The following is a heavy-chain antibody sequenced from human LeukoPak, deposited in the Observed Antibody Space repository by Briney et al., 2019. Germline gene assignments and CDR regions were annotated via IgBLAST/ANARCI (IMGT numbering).Heavy chain of an antibody. V-gene: IGHV4-59*08. Sequence: SETLSLTCTVSGGSISSYYWSWIRQPPGKGLEWIGYIYYSGSTNYNPSLKSRVTISLDTSKNQFSLKLSSVTAADTAVYYCARVGGGQLWSSYYYGMDVWGQGTTVTVSS. CDR3: ARVGGGQLWSSYYYGMDV. J-gene: IGHJ6*02. CDR2: IYYSGST. CDR1: GGSISSYY. D-gene: IGHD5-18*01.